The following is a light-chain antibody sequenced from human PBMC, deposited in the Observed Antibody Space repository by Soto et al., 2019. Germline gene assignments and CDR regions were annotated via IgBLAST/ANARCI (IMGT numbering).Light chain of an antibody. J-gene: IGLJ1*01. CDR1: YSDVGLYDY. CDR2: DVT. Sequence: QSALTQPRSVSGSPGQSVTISCTGTYSDVGLYDYLSWYQQHPGKAPKLNISDVTKPPSGGPDPFSGSTSGNTASLTVSGLQADDQPDYYCCSYSGPYTYVFGSGTKLTVL. CDR3: CSYSGPYTYV. V-gene: IGLV2-11*01.